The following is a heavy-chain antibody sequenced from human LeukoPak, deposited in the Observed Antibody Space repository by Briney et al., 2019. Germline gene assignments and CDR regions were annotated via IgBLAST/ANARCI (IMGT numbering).Heavy chain of an antibody. CDR3: ARVGSTDSPHAFDI. CDR2: INSDGSMT. CDR1: GFLFSSYW. D-gene: IGHD3-22*01. J-gene: IGHJ3*02. V-gene: IGHV3-74*01. Sequence: TGGSLRLSCAASGFLFSSYWIDWVRQAPGKGRVWVTGINSDGSMTRYAESVKGRFTISRDNAKNTLYLQMNSLRAEDTAVYYCARVGSTDSPHAFDIWGQGTTVTVSS.